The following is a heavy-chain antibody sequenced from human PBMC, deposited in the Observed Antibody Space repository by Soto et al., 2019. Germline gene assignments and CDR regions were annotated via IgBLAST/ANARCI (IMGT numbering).Heavy chain of an antibody. D-gene: IGHD3-9*01. Sequence: GGSLRLSCAASGFTFSSYSMNWVRQAPGKGLEWVSSISSSSSYIYYADSVKGRFTISRDNAKNSLYLQMNSLRAEDTAVYYCARDHYDILTGYSHDAFDIWGQGTMVTVSS. CDR3: ARDHYDILTGYSHDAFDI. J-gene: IGHJ3*02. CDR1: GFTFSSYS. CDR2: ISSSSSYI. V-gene: IGHV3-21*01.